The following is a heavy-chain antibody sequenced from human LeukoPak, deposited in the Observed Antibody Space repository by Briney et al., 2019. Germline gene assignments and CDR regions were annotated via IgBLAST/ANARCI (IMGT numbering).Heavy chain of an antibody. V-gene: IGHV3-30*09. Sequence: PGGSLRLSCAASGFNLSNNLLHWVRQAPGKGLEGVAVSSFDGTKKYYADSVKGRLVISGDNSRNTLYLQMNSLRAEDTAAYYCARVGNSSGWHDAFGYFDSWGQGVLVTVSS. CDR2: SSFDGTKK. CDR3: ARVGNSSGWHDAFGYFDS. J-gene: IGHJ4*02. CDR1: GFNLSNNL. D-gene: IGHD6-19*01.